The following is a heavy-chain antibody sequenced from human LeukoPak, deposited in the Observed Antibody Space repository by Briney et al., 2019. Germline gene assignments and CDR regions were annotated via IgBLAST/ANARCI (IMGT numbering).Heavy chain of an antibody. V-gene: IGHV4-4*07. CDR2: MHTSGIT. D-gene: IGHD3-22*01. Sequence: SETLSLTCTVSGGSISSYYWSWIRQPAGKGLEWIGRMHTSGITNYNPSLKSRVTMSGDTSKNQISLKLRSVTVADTAVYYCARDQYYYDSSGYYRFDYWGQGTLVTVSS. J-gene: IGHJ4*02. CDR3: ARDQYYYDSSGYYRFDY. CDR1: GGSISSYY.